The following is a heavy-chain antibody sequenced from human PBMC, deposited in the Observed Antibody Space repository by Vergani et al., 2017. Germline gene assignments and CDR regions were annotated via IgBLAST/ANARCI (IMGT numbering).Heavy chain of an antibody. CDR1: GFRFSDYG. CDR3: TKGSRGYTGYFFDY. J-gene: IGHJ4*02. D-gene: IGHD5-12*01. CDR2: VSGSSATP. V-gene: IGHV3-23*04. Sequence: VQMVESGGGVVQPGRSLRLSCAVSGFRFSDYGMHWVRQAPGRGLEWVSSVSGSSATPYYADSVKGRFIISRDNSKNTLHLQMNSLRADDTAVYYCTKGSRGYTGYFFDYWGQGTLATVSS.